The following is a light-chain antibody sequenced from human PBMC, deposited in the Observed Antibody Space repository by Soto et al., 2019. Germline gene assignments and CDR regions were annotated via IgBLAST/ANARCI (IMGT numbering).Light chain of an antibody. Sequence: QSALTQPASVSGSAGQSITISCSGTMRDVGAYNLVSWYQQHPGTAPKLIIYEVRNRPSGVSNRFSGSKSGNTASLTISGLQAEDEADYYCSSYTSSNTFYVFGTGTKLTVL. J-gene: IGLJ1*01. CDR2: EVR. CDR1: MRDVGAYNL. V-gene: IGLV2-14*01. CDR3: SSYTSSNTFYV.